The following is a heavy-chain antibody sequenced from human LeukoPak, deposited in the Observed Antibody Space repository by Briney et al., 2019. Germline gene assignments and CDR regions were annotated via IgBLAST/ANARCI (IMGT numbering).Heavy chain of an antibody. CDR3: ASSWELDFDY. CDR2: IYYSGST. D-gene: IGHD1-26*01. CDR1: GGSISSYY. Sequence: RASETQSLTCTVSGGSISSYYWGWIRQPPGKGLEWIGSIYYSGSTYYNPSLKSRVTISVDTSKNQFSLKLSSVTAADTAVYYCASSWELDFDYWGQGTLVTVSS. J-gene: IGHJ4*02. V-gene: IGHV4-39*07.